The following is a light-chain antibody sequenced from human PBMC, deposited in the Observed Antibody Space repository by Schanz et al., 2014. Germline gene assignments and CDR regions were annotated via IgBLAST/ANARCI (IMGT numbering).Light chain of an antibody. V-gene: IGKV1-5*01. CDR3: QQYDNWPPWT. Sequence: DIQMTQSPSTLSASVGDTVTITCRASQSIDRWLAWFQQKPGTGPKVLIFDASRLNRGVPPRFSGSWSGTEFTLTISSLQPEDFAVYFCQQYDNWPPWTFGQGTKVEIK. J-gene: IGKJ1*01. CDR1: QSIDRW. CDR2: DAS.